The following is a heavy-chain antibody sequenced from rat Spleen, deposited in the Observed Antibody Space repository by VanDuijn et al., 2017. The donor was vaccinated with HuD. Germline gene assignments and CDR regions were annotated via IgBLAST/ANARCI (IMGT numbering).Heavy chain of an antibody. Sequence: EVQLVESDGGLVQPGRSLKLSCAASGFTFSDYYMAWVRQAPTKGLEWVATISYDGSSTYYRDSVKGRFTISRDNAKSTLYLQMDSLRSEDTATYYCARHRGGFAYWGQGTLVTVSS. CDR3: ARHRGGFAY. CDR1: GFTFSDYY. J-gene: IGHJ3*01. V-gene: IGHV5-29*01. CDR2: ISYDGSST.